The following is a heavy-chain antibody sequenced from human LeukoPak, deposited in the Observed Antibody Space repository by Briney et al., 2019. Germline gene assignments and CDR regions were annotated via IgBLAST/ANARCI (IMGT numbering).Heavy chain of an antibody. D-gene: IGHD1-26*01. J-gene: IGHJ4*02. CDR1: GYSFIRYG. CDR2: ISGSNGNT. V-gene: IGHV1-18*01. Sequence: GASVKVSCKASGYSFIRYGISWVRQAPGQGLEWMGWISGSNGNTNYAQKFQGRVTMTTDTSTGTAYMDLRNLRFDDTAVYFCARSGRGTYYYFDLWGQGTLVTVSS. CDR3: ARSGRGTYYYFDL.